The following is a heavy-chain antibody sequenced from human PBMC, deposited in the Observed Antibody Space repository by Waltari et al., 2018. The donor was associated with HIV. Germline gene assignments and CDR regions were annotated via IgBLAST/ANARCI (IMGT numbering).Heavy chain of an antibody. J-gene: IGHJ4*02. CDR2: IYGNGKT. D-gene: IGHD3-9*01. V-gene: IGHV3-53*01. Sequence: EVQLVQSGGDLIQPGGSLRLSCAASGFSVSTTYMTWLRQAPGKGLEGVSIIYGNGKTYYADSVRGRFTISRDNSNNTLYLQMNSLKVEDTAFYYCARGYFKGLDCWGQGALVSVSS. CDR1: GFSVSTTY. CDR3: ARGYFKGLDC.